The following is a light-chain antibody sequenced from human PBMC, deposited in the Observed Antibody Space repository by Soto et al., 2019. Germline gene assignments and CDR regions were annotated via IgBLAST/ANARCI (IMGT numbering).Light chain of an antibody. CDR2: DAP. Sequence: EIVLTQSPATLSLSPGERDTLSCRDSQSVSSYLAWYQQKPGQAPKLLIYDAPNRAPGIPARFSGSGSGTDFTLTIGSLEPEDFAVYYCQQRRNWPPYTFGQGTKLEIK. V-gene: IGKV3-11*01. J-gene: IGKJ2*01. CDR1: QSVSSY. CDR3: QQRRNWPPYT.